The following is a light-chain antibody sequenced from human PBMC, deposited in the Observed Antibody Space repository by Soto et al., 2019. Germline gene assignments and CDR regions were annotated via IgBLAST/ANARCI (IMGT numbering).Light chain of an antibody. Sequence: QTVVTQETSLTVSPGGTVTLTCASSTGAVTSGYYPNWFQQKPGQAPTSLIYSTTNRHSWTPARFSGSLLGGKAALTLSGVQPEDEAEYYCLLYYDGARVFVGWTKLTVL. CDR2: STT. J-gene: IGLJ2*01. CDR3: LLYYDGARV. CDR1: TGAVTSGYY. V-gene: IGLV7-43*01.